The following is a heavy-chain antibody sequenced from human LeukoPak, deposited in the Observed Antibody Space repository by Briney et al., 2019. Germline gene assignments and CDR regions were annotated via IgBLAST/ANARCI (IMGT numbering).Heavy chain of an antibody. CDR2: VHLSGAT. CDR3: TRESGVFSPFSF. CDR1: GGSIITTNW. D-gene: IGHD1-26*01. Sequence: SGTLSLTCGVSGGSIITTNWWSWVRQPPGKGLEWIGEVHLSGATNYNPSLESRVSMSIDKSKNQLSLKLSSVTAADTATYYCTRESGVFSPFSFWGQGTLVTVSS. J-gene: IGHJ1*01. V-gene: IGHV4-4*02.